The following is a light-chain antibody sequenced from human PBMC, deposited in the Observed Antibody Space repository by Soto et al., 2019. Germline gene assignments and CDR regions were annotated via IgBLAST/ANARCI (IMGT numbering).Light chain of an antibody. CDR3: QQYKGYSPIT. CDR2: GAS. CDR1: QTVSSSY. J-gene: IGKJ5*01. V-gene: IGKV3-20*01. Sequence: EIVLTQSPGTLSLSPGDRATLSCRASQTVSSSYLAWYQQKPGQAPRLLIYGASNRATGIPDRFGGSGSGADFTLTISSLQPDDFATYYCQQYKGYSPITFGQGTRLEIK.